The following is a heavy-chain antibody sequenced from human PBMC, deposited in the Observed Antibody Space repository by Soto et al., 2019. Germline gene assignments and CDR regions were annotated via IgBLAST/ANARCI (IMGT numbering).Heavy chain of an antibody. J-gene: IGHJ6*03. CDR3: ARGRPYDYCTNGVCSGSNDYYYYMDV. V-gene: IGHV4-59*01. D-gene: IGHD2-8*01. CDR2: IYYSGST. CDR1: GGSISSYY. Sequence: SETLSLTCTVSGGSISSYYWSWIRQPPGKGLEWIGYIYYSGSTNYNPSLKSRATISVDTSKNQFSLKLSSVTAADTAVYYCARGRPYDYCTNGVCSGSNDYYYYMDVWGKGTTVTVSS.